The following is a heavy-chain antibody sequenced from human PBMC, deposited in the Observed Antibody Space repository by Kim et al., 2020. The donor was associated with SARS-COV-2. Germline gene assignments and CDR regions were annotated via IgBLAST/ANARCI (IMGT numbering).Heavy chain of an antibody. CDR2: ISYDGSNK. CDR3: ARDLLGYSSSWDPLY. Sequence: GGSLRLSCAASGFTFSSYAMHWVRQAPGKGLEWVAVISYDGSNKYYADSVKGRFTISRDNSKNTLYVQMNSLRAEDTAVYYCARDLLGYSSSWDPLYWG. J-gene: IGHJ4*01. CDR1: GFTFSSYA. V-gene: IGHV3-30*04. D-gene: IGHD6-13*01.